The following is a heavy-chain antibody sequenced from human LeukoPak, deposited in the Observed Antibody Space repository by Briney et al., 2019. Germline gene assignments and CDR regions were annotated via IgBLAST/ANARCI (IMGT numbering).Heavy chain of an antibody. D-gene: IGHD1-26*01. CDR1: GYTFTTYG. V-gene: IGHV7-4-1*02. CDR2: NNTNTGNP. CDR3: ARVEGGSYYNNWFDP. Sequence: GASVKVSCKASGYTFTTYGMNWVRQAPGQGLEWMGWNNTNTGNPAYAQGFTGRFVFSLDTSASTAYLQISSLKAEDTAVYYCARVEGGSYYNNWFDPWGQGTLVTVSS. J-gene: IGHJ5*02.